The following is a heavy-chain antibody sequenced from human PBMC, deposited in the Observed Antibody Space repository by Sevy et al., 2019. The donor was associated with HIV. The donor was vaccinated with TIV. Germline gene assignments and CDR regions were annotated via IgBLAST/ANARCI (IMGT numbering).Heavy chain of an antibody. CDR3: ARDGYGSSWATVGDAFDI. J-gene: IGHJ3*02. D-gene: IGHD6-13*01. CDR2: ISGSGGST. Sequence: GGSLRLSCAASGFTFSSYAMSWVRQAPGKGLEWVSAISGSGGSTYYADSVKGRFTISRANSKNTLYLQMNSLRAEATAVDYCARDGYGSSWATVGDAFDIWGQGTMVTVSS. V-gene: IGHV3-23*01. CDR1: GFTFSSYA.